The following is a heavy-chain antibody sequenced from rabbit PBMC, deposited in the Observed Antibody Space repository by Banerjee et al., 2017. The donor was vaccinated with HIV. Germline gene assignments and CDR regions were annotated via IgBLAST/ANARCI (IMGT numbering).Heavy chain of an antibody. Sequence: QEQLEESGGDLVRPEGSLTLTCTASGFSFSGSYWPCWVRQAPGKGLEWIGCIDSGSGSPYYASWVISRFTISKTSSTTVTLQMTSLTAADTATYFCARDSYYGNYNLWGQGTLVTVS. D-gene: IGHD8-1*01. CDR3: ARDSYYGNYNL. J-gene: IGHJ4*01. V-gene: IGHV1S45*01. CDR1: GFSFSGSYW. CDR2: IDSGSGSP.